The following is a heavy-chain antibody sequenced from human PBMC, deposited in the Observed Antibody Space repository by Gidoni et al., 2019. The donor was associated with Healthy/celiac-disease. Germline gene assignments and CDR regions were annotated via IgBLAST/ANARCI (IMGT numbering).Heavy chain of an antibody. D-gene: IGHD3-10*01. Sequence: QLQLQESGSGLVQPSQSLSLTCAVSGGTISSGGYSWIWLRQPPGKCMEWIGYINHSGSTYYNQSLKSRVPISVYRSKNQFPLKLSSVTAADTAVYYCARHYGSGSPYDAFDIWGQGTMVTVSS. J-gene: IGHJ3*02. CDR1: GGTISSGGYS. CDR2: INHSGST. CDR3: ARHYGSGSPYDAFDI. V-gene: IGHV4-30-2*01.